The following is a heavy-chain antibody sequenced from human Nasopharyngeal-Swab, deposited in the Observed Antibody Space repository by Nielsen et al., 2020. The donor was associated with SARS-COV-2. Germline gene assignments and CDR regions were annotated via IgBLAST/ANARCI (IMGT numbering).Heavy chain of an antibody. V-gene: IGHV3-7*01. CDR1: GFTFSSYW. D-gene: IGHD3-16*02. CDR2: INQDGSEK. J-gene: IGHJ6*02. Sequence: GESLKISCAASGFTFSSYWMSWVRQAPGKGLEWVANINQDGSEKYYVDSVKGRFTISRDNAKNSLYLQMNSLRAEDTAVYYCARDKGLGDYVWGSYRSSYYYYNGMDVWGQGTTVTVSS. CDR3: ARDKGLGDYVWGSYRSSYYYYNGMDV.